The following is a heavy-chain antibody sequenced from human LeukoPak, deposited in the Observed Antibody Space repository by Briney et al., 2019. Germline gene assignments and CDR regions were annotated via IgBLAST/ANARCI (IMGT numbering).Heavy chain of an antibody. CDR3: ARGRVGNYYDSSGSRYFQH. CDR1: GGPFSGYY. D-gene: IGHD3-22*01. J-gene: IGHJ1*01. V-gene: IGHV4-34*01. Sequence: PSETLSLTCAVYGGPFSGYYWSWIRQPPGKGLEWIGEINHSGSTNYNPSLKSRLTISVDTSKNQFSLKLSSVTAADTAVYYCARGRVGNYYDSSGSRYFQHWGQGTLVTVSS. CDR2: INHSGST.